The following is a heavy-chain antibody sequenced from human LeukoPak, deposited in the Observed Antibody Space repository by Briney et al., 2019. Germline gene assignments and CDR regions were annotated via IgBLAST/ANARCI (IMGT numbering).Heavy chain of an antibody. Sequence: SETLSLTCTVSGYSISSGYYWGWIRQPPGKGLKWIVSIYHSGSTYYNPSLKSRVTISVDTSKNQFSLKLTSVTAADTAVYYCARIYYSSSYDYWYFDLWGRGTLVTVSS. CDR2: IYHSGST. J-gene: IGHJ2*01. V-gene: IGHV4-38-2*02. CDR3: ARIYYSSSYDYWYFDL. D-gene: IGHD6-13*01. CDR1: GYSISSGYY.